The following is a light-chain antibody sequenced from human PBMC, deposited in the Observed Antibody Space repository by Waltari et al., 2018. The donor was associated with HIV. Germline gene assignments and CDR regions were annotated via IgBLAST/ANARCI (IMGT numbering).Light chain of an antibody. CDR1: SSNIGGNT. Sequence: TVLTQPPAASGTPGQRVTISCSGSSSNIGGNTVNWYQQHPGTSPKLLIYYNNQRPSGVSDRYSGSKAGTSASLASSVLQSEDEADYYCAAWEDSLMGVFGGGTRL. CDR3: AAWEDSLMGV. V-gene: IGLV1-44*01. CDR2: YNN. J-gene: IGLJ3*02.